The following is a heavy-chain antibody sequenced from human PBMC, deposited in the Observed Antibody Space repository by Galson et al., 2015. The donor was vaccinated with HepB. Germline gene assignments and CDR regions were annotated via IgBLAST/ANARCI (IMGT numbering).Heavy chain of an antibody. J-gene: IGHJ4*02. D-gene: IGHD1/OR15-1a*01. CDR3: ATGNSVNSWVHFDF. Sequence: SLRLSCAVSGITFSYYAMTWVRQVPGRGLEWVSTISGSADKVYYADSVTGLFTISRDNSNNTIYLQMNNLRAEDTAVYFCATGNSVNSWVHFDFWGLGTLVTVSS. CDR1: GITFSYYA. V-gene: IGHV3-23*01. CDR2: ISGSADKV.